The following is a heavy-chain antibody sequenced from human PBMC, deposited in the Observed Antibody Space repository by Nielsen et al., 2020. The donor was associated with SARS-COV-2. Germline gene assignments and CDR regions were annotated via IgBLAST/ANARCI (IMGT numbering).Heavy chain of an antibody. CDR1: RYSFSNYW. J-gene: IGHJ4*02. V-gene: IGHV5-51*01. CDR2: IYPGDSDT. Sequence: GESLKISCKVSRYSFSNYWIGWVRQMPGKGLEWMGIIYPGDSDTRYSPSFQGQVTISADKSISTAYLQWSSLKASDTAMYYCARSPIAAAGLFDYWGQGTLVTVSS. CDR3: ARSPIAAAGLFDY. D-gene: IGHD6-13*01.